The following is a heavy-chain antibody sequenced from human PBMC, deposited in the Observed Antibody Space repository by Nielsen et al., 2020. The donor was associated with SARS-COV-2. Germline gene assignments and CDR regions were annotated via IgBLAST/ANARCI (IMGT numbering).Heavy chain of an antibody. CDR1: GGSISSYY. CDR2: IYYSGST. J-gene: IGHJ4*02. CDR3: AREPRIVVVSAAASR. D-gene: IGHD2-2*01. V-gene: IGHV4-59*01. Sequence: SETLSLTCTVSGGSISSYYWSWIRQPPGKGLEWIGYIYYSGSTNYNPSLKSRVTISVDTSKNQFSLKLSSVTAADTAVYYCAREPRIVVVSAAASRWGQGTLVTVSS.